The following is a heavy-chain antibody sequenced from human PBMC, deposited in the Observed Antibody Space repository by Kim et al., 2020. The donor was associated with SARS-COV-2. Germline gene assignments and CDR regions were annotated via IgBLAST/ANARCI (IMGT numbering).Heavy chain of an antibody. CDR3: ARYNSRNYGMDV. CDR2: IKQHGNEK. V-gene: IGHV3-7*03. CDR1: GFTFSNYW. D-gene: IGHD6-13*01. Sequence: GGSLRLSCAVSGFTFSNYWMSWFRQAPGKGLEWVANIKQHGNEKHYVDSVNGRFTIAGDNAKKSLYLQMNSLRAEDTAVYYCARYNSRNYGMDVWGQGTTVTVTS. J-gene: IGHJ6*02.